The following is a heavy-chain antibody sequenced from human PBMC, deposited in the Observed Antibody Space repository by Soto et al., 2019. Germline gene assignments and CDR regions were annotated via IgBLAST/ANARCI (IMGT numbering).Heavy chain of an antibody. D-gene: IGHD3-22*01. J-gene: IGHJ4*02. CDR3: AKDVHYDSSGGLDY. CDR2: ISGGGGGT. Sequence: VRLLESGGGLEQPGGSLRLSCATSGFTFDNYAMSWVRQAPGKGLEWVSAISGGGGGTYYADSVKGRFIISRDNSKNTLYLQVNGLRTEDTAVYYCAKDVHYDSSGGLDYWGQGTQVTVSS. V-gene: IGHV3-23*01. CDR1: GFTFDNYA.